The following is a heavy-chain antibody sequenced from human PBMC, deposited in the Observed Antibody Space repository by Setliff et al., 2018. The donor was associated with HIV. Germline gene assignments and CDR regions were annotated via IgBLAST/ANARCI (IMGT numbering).Heavy chain of an antibody. CDR3: AREPCSGGSCYSGYFDY. Sequence: GGSLRLSCAASGFTFNTYGMNWVRQAPGKGLEWVSLMSGINDNKYYGDSVKGRFTISRDNSKNMLYLQMNNLRADDTAVYYCAREPCSGGSCYSGYFDYWGQGTLVTVSS. V-gene: IGHV3-23*01. CDR1: GFTFNTYG. D-gene: IGHD2-15*01. CDR2: MSGINDNK. J-gene: IGHJ4*02.